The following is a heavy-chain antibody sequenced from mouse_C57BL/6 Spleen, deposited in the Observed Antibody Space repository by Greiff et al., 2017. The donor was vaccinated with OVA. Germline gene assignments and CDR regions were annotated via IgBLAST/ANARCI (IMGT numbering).Heavy chain of an antibody. J-gene: IGHJ3*01. CDR1: GFSLTSYG. D-gene: IGHD2-4*01. Sequence: QVQLKESGPGLVQPSQSLSITCTVSGFSLTSYGVHWVRQSPGKGLEWLGVIWSGGSTDYNAAFISRLSISKDNSKSQVFFKMNSLQADDTAIYYCARNENYDYGDWFAYWGQGTLVTVSA. CDR2: IWSGGST. CDR3: ARNENYDYGDWFAY. V-gene: IGHV2-2*01.